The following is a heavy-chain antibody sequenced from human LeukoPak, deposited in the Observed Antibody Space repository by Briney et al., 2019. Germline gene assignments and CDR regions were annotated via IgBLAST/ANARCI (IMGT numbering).Heavy chain of an antibody. CDR1: GFTFSSYG. Sequence: GGSLRLSCAASGFTFSSYGMHWVRQAPGKGLEWVAFIRYDGSNKYYADSVKGRFTISRDNSKNTLYLQMNSLRAEDTAVYYCAKDSGEMATITFDYWGQGTLVTVSS. J-gene: IGHJ4*02. V-gene: IGHV3-30*02. CDR3: AKDSGEMATITFDY. CDR2: IRYDGSNK. D-gene: IGHD5-24*01.